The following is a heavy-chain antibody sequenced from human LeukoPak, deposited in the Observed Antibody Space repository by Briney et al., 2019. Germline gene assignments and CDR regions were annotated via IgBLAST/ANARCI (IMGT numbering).Heavy chain of an antibody. CDR2: IYHGGST. CDR3: AGDYDDVKFDY. V-gene: IGHV4-59*01. CDR1: SGSISSYY. Sequence: SETLSLTCTVSSGSISSYYWSWIRQPPGKGLEFVGYIYHGGSTNYNPSLRSRLTMSVDTSKDQFSLKLSSVTAADTAVYFCAGDYDDVKFDYWGQGTLVTVSS. J-gene: IGHJ4*02. D-gene: IGHD4-17*01.